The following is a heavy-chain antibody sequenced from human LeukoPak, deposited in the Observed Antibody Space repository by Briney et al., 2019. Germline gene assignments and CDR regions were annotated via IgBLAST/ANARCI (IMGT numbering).Heavy chain of an antibody. CDR3: ARDGHRPLGY. V-gene: IGHV3-21*01. J-gene: IGHJ4*02. D-gene: IGHD3/OR15-3a*01. CDR2: ISSSRNYI. Sequence: GGSLRLSCAASGFTFSSYSMNWVRQAPGKGLEWVSYISSSRNYIFYADSVKGRFTISRDNAKNSLYLQMNSLRAEDTAVYYCARDGHRPLGYWGQGTLVTVSS. CDR1: GFTFSSYS.